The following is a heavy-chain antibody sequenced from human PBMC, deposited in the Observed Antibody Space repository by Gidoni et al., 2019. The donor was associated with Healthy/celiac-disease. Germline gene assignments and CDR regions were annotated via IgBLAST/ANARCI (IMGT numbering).Heavy chain of an antibody. D-gene: IGHD3-22*01. CDR2: IYYSGST. CDR3: ARLGVEVVISYWYFDR. V-gene: IGHV4-39*01. Sequence: QLQLQESGPGLVKPSETLSLTCTVSGGSISSSSYYWGWLRQPPGKGLEWIGSIYYSGSTYYHPSLKSRVTIAVYTAKNQFSLKLSSVTAADTAVYYGARLGVEVVISYWYFDRWGRGTLVTVSS. J-gene: IGHJ2*01. CDR1: GGSISSSSYY.